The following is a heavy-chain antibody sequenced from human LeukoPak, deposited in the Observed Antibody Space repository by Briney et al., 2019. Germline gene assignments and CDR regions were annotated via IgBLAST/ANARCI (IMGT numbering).Heavy chain of an antibody. CDR2: IKPDGTEK. D-gene: IGHD6-6*01. J-gene: IGHJ4*02. V-gene: IGHV3-7*01. Sequence: GSLRLSCAASGFTFSSYAMSWVRQAPGKGLEWVANIKPDGTEKYYVDSLKGRFTISRDKAKNSLYLQMNSLRVEDTAVYYCARGGNSSWDYWGQGALVTVSS. CDR3: ARGGNSSWDY. CDR1: GFTFSSYA.